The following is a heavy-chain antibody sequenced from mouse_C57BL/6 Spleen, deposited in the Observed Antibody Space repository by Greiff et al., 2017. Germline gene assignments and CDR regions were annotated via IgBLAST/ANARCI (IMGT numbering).Heavy chain of an antibody. D-gene: IGHD6-2*01. Sequence: EVKLVESGGGLVKPGGSLKLSCAASGFTFSSYAMSWVRQTPEKRLEWVATISDGGSYTYYPDNVKGRFTISRDNAKNNLYLQMSHLKSEDTAMYYYARDSRTDAMDYWGQGTSVTVSS. CDR3: ARDSRTDAMDY. J-gene: IGHJ4*01. CDR1: GFTFSSYA. CDR2: ISDGGSYT. V-gene: IGHV5-4*01.